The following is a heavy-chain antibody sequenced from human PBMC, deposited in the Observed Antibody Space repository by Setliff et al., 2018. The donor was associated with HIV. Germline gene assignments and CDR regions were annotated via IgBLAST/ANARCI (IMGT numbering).Heavy chain of an antibody. D-gene: IGHD5-18*01. Sequence: GESLKISCAASGFTFSSYWMTWVRQAPGKGLEWVANIQKDGNEQYYVGSLKGRFTISRDNAKNALYLQMNSLRVDDTAEYYCARKLETAMVFDYWGQGTLVTVSS. CDR2: IQKDGNEQ. CDR3: ARKLETAMVFDY. V-gene: IGHV3-7*01. J-gene: IGHJ4*02. CDR1: GFTFSSYW.